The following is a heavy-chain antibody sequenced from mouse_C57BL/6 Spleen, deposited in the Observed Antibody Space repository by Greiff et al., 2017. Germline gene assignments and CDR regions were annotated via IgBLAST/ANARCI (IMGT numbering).Heavy chain of an antibody. V-gene: IGHV1-53*01. Sequence: VQLQQPGTELVKPGASVKLSCKASGYTFTSYWMHWVKQRPGQGLEWIGNINPSNGGTNYNEKFKSKATLTVDKSSSTAYMQLSSLTSEDSAVYYCARGGYHDDYAMDYWGQGTSVTVSS. CDR3: ARGGYHDDYAMDY. D-gene: IGHD2-14*01. CDR1: GYTFTSYW. J-gene: IGHJ4*01. CDR2: INPSNGGT.